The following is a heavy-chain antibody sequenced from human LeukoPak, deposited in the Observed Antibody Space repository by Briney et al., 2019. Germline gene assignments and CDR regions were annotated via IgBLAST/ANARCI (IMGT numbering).Heavy chain of an antibody. CDR2: ISTYNGNT. Sequence: ASVKVSCKASGYTFNSHGITWVRQAPGQGLEWMGWISTYNGNTNYAPKLQGRVTMTTDTSTSTAYMDLRSLRSDDTAVYYCAKDQYYDSKGWFDAWGQGTLVTVSS. D-gene: IGHD3-22*01. V-gene: IGHV1-18*01. J-gene: IGHJ5*02. CDR1: GYTFNSHG. CDR3: AKDQYYDSKGWFDA.